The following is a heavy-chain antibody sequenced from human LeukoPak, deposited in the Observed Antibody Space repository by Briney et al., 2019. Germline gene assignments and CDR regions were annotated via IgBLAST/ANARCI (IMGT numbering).Heavy chain of an antibody. J-gene: IGHJ4*02. CDR3: AKDRYWGIAAAGNYFDY. CDR2: ISGSGGST. Sequence: GGSLRLSCAASGFTFSSYAMSWVRQAPGKGLEWVSAISGSGGSTYYADSVKGRFTISRDNSKNTLYLQMNSLRAEDTAVYCCAKDRYWGIAAAGNYFDYWGQGTLVTVSS. D-gene: IGHD6-13*01. CDR1: GFTFSSYA. V-gene: IGHV3-23*01.